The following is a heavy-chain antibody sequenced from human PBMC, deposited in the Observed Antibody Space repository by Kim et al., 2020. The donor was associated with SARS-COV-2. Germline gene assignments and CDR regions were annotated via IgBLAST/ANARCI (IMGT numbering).Heavy chain of an antibody. CDR1: GFTFSSYG. CDR2: ISYDGSNK. J-gene: IGHJ6*02. Sequence: GGSLRLSCAASGFTFSSYGMHWVRQAPGKGLEWVAVISYDGSNKYYADSVKGRFTISRDNSKNTLYLQMNSLRAEDTAVYYCARMRDYGARLGMDVWGQGTTVTVSS. D-gene: IGHD4-17*01. V-gene: IGHV3-33*05. CDR3: ARMRDYGARLGMDV.